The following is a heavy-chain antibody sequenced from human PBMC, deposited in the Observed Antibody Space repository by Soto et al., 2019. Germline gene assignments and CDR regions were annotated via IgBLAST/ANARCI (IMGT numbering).Heavy chain of an antibody. CDR3: ARQEGWLEDMDV. Sequence: SETLSLTCTVSGGSISSSSYYWGWIRQPPGKGLEWIGSIYYSGSTYYNPSLKSRVTISVDTSKNQFSLKLSSVTAADTAAYYCARQEGWLEDMDVWGKGTTVTVSS. CDR2: IYYSGST. V-gene: IGHV4-39*01. J-gene: IGHJ6*03. D-gene: IGHD3-9*01. CDR1: GGSISSSSYY.